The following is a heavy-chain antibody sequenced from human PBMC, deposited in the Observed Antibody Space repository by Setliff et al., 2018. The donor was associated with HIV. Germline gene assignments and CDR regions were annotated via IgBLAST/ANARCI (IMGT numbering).Heavy chain of an antibody. D-gene: IGHD1-26*01. CDR2: ISYSGST. CDR1: GDSISNYY. V-gene: IGHV4-59*01. CDR3: ARYRRFADYIDV. Sequence: SETLSLTCTVSGDSISNYYWSWIRQPPGKGLEYIGYISYSGSTNYKPSLKSRVTISVDTSKNQFSLKLTSVTAADTALYYCARYRRFADYIDVWGKGTTVTVSS. J-gene: IGHJ6*03.